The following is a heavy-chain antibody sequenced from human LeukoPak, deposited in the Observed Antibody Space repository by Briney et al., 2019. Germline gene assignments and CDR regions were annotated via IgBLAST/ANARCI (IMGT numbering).Heavy chain of an antibody. CDR1: GYTFNGYY. D-gene: IGHD3-9*01. CDR2: ISAYNGNT. CDR3: ARGGGYFDWLFAPRNWFDP. V-gene: IGHV1-18*04. J-gene: IGHJ5*02. Sequence: GASVKVSCKASGYTFNGYYMHWVRQAPGQGLEWMGWISAYNGNTNYAQKLQGRVTMTTDTSTSTAYMELRSLRSDDTAVYYCARGGGYFDWLFAPRNWFDPWGQGTLVTVSS.